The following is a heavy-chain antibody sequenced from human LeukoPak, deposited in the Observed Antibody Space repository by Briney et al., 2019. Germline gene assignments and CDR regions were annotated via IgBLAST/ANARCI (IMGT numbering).Heavy chain of an antibody. V-gene: IGHV1-2*02. Sequence: GASVKVSCKASGYTFTGYYMHWVRQAPGQGLEWMGWINPNSGGTSYAQKFQGRVTMTRDTSTSTVYMELSSLRSEDTAVYYCARERIAVAGTTYYYYYGMDVWGQGTTVTVSS. CDR2: INPNSGGT. CDR3: ARERIAVAGTTYYYYYGMDV. J-gene: IGHJ6*02. D-gene: IGHD6-19*01. CDR1: GYTFTGYY.